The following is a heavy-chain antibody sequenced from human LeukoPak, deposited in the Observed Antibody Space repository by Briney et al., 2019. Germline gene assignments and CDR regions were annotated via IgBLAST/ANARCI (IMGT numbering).Heavy chain of an antibody. V-gene: IGHV1-2*02. Sequence: GASVKVSCKASGYTLTGYYMHWVRQAPGQGLEWVGWINPNSGGTNYAQKFQGRVTMTRDTSISTAYMELSSLRSEDTAVYYCAREGGRIAAAGMAFDIWGQGTMVTVSS. J-gene: IGHJ3*02. CDR2: INPNSGGT. CDR3: AREGGRIAAAGMAFDI. D-gene: IGHD6-13*01. CDR1: GYTLTGYY.